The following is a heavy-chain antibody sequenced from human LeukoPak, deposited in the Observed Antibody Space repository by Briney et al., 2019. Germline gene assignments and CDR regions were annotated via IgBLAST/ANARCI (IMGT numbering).Heavy chain of an antibody. J-gene: IGHJ4*02. Sequence: SETLSLTCTVSGGSISSYYWSWIRQPPGKGLEWIGYIYYSGSTNYNPSLKSRVTMSVDTSKNQFSLKLSSVTAADTAVYYCAREGTTIYFDYWGQGTLVTVSS. CDR3: AREGTTIYFDY. CDR2: IYYSGST. V-gene: IGHV4-59*12. CDR1: GGSISSYY. D-gene: IGHD1-7*01.